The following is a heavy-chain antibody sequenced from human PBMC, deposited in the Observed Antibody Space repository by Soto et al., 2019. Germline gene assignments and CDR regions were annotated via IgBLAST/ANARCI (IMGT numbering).Heavy chain of an antibody. CDR1: GGSFSGYY. D-gene: IGHD3-3*01. CDR2: INHSGST. V-gene: IGHV4-34*01. Sequence: QVQLQQWGAGLLKPSETLSLTCAVYGGSFSGYYWSWIRQPPGKGLEWIGEINHSGSTNYNPSLKSRVTISVDMSKNQFSLKLSSVTAADTAVYYCAKRYDFWSGRWYGLGVWGQGTTVTVSS. J-gene: IGHJ6*02. CDR3: AKRYDFWSGRWYGLGV.